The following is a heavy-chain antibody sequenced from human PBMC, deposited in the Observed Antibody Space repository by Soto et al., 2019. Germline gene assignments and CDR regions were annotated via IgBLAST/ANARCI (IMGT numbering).Heavy chain of an antibody. D-gene: IGHD3-3*01. V-gene: IGHV1-18*01. CDR1: GYRFETYA. CDR2: TSSYNTDT. CDR3: ARGHGVIIGAMDV. J-gene: IGHJ6*02. Sequence: QVQLVQSGGEVKKPGASVKVSCKSSGYRFETYAMNWVRQAPGQGLEWMGWTSSYNTDTFYADKFQERVSMTTDTSTGTAYMELRSLSSDDTAVYYCARGHGVIIGAMDVWGQGTAVTVSS.